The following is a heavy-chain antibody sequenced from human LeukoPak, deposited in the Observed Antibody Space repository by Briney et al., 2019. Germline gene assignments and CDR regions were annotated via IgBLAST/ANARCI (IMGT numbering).Heavy chain of an antibody. CDR1: GYTFTGYY. Sequence: ASVKVSCKAPGYTFTGYYMHWVRQAPGQGLEWMGWINPNSGGTNYAQKFQGRVTMTRDTSVSTAYMELSRLRSDDTAVYYCASSSSWYWGDVDYWGQGTLVTVSS. J-gene: IGHJ4*02. V-gene: IGHV1-2*02. CDR3: ASSSSWYWGDVDY. CDR2: INPNSGGT. D-gene: IGHD6-13*01.